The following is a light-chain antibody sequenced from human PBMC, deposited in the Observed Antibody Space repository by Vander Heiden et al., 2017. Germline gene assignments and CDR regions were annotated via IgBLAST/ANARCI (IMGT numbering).Light chain of an antibody. J-gene: IGLJ1*01. CDR2: EDN. CDR3: QPWDTNINYV. CDR1: KLGDKY. V-gene: IGLV3-1*01. Sequence: SYELTQPPSVSVSPGQTASITCSGDKLGDKYACWFQQKPGQSPVLVIYEDNKRPSGIPERFSGSNSGNTATLTISGTQAMDEADYYCQPWDTNINYVFGTGTKVTVL.